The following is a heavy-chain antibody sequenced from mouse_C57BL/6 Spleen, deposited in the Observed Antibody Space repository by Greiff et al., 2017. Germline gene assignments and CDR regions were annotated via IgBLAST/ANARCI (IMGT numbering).Heavy chain of an antibody. J-gene: IGHJ3*01. Sequence: VQLQQPGAELVMPGASVKLSCKASGYTFTSYWMHWVKQRPGQGLEWIGDIDPSDSYTNYNQKFKGKSTLTVDKSSSTAYMQLSSLTSEDSAVYYCAGHDGCWFADWGQGTLVTVSA. CDR3: AGHDGCWFAD. D-gene: IGHD1-2*01. V-gene: IGHV1-69*01. CDR1: GYTFTSYW. CDR2: IDPSDSYT.